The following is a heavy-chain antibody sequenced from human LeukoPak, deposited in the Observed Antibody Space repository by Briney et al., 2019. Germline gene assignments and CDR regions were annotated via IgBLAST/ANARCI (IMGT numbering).Heavy chain of an antibody. V-gene: IGHV1-46*01. CDR3: ARDQEGFDY. CDR1: GYTFTSYY. CDR2: INPSGGST. J-gene: IGHJ4*02. Sequence: ASVKVSCKASGYTFTSYYMHWVRQAPGQGLEWMGIINPSGGSTSYAQKFQGRVTVTRDTSTSTVHMELSGLRSEDTAVYYCARDQEGFDYWGQGTLVTVSS.